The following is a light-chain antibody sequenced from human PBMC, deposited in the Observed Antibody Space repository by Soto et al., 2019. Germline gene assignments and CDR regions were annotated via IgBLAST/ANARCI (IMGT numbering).Light chain of an antibody. Sequence: EIVLTQSPGTLSLSPGERATLSCRASQSVSSSYLAWYQQKPGQAPRLLIYGASSRATGIPDRFSGSGSGTDFTLTISRLEPEDCAVYYCQQDGSSVTCGGGTKVEIK. V-gene: IGKV3-20*01. CDR1: QSVSSSY. CDR3: QQDGSSVT. CDR2: GAS. J-gene: IGKJ4*01.